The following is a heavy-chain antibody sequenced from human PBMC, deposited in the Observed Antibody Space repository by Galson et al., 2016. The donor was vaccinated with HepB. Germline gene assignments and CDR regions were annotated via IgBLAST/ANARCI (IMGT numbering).Heavy chain of an antibody. V-gene: IGHV3-21*01. CDR2: TGGVSVTYI. CDR3: ARASPGMDV. J-gene: IGHJ6*02. CDR1: GFTFSSFT. Sequence: SLRLSCAASGFTFSSFTMNWVRQAPGKGLEWVSCTGGVSVTYIYYADSVKGRFTISRDNAKNSLYLQMNSLGAEDTAVYYCARASPGMDVWGQGTTVTVSS.